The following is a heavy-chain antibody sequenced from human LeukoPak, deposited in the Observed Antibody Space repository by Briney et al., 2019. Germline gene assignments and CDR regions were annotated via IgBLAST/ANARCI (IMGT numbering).Heavy chain of an antibody. CDR1: GGTFSSYA. CDR3: ASGSLVVDHDAFDI. D-gene: IGHD2-2*01. CDR2: IIPIFGTA. V-gene: IGHV1-69*13. J-gene: IGHJ3*02. Sequence: SVKVSXKASGGTFSSYAISWVRQAPGQGLEWMGGIIPIFGTANYAQKFQGRVTITADESTSTAYMELSSLRSEDTAVYYCASGSLVVDHDAFDIWGQGTMVTVSS.